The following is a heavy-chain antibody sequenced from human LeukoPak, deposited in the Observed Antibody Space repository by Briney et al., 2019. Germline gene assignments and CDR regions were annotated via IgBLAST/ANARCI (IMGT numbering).Heavy chain of an antibody. CDR1: GYSISSGYY. J-gene: IGHJ4*02. D-gene: IGHD3-10*01. CDR2: IYHSGST. Sequence: SETLSLTCTVSGYSISSGYYWGWIRQPPGKGLEWIGSIYHSGSTYYNPSLKSRVTISVDTSKNQFSLKLSSVTAADTAVYYCARDRGSGSYFSNDYWGQGTLVTVSS. CDR3: ARDRGSGSYFSNDY. V-gene: IGHV4-38-2*02.